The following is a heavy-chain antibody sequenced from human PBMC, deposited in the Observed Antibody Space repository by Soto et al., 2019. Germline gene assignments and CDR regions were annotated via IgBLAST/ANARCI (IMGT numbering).Heavy chain of an antibody. J-gene: IGHJ5*02. CDR2: TYYRSKWYN. CDR1: GDSVSSNSAA. Sequence: SQTLSLTCAISGDSVSSNSAAWNWIRQSPSRGLEWLGRTYYRSKWYNDYAVSVKSRITINPDTSKNQFSLQLNPVTPEDTAVYYCAREASSSWYVLRGWFDPWGQGTLVTVSS. V-gene: IGHV6-1*01. CDR3: AREASSSWYVLRGWFDP. D-gene: IGHD6-13*01.